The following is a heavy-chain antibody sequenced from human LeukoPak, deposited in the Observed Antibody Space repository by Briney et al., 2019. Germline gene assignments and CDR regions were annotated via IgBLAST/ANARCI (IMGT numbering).Heavy chain of an antibody. CDR2: INPSGGST. CDR3: ARVGTTGATADN. V-gene: IGHV1-46*01. CDR1: GFTFTNYN. D-gene: IGHD1/OR15-1a*01. J-gene: IGHJ4*02. Sequence: ASVKVSCKASGFTFTNYNLHWVRQAPGQRLEWMGIINPSGGSTNYAQNFQGRVTMTRDTSTSTVYMELKSLRSEDTAVYFCARVGTTGATADNWGQGTLVTVSS.